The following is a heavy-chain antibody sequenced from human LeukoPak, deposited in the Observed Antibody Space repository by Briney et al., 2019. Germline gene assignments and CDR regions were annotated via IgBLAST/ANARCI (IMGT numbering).Heavy chain of an antibody. D-gene: IGHD2-2*01. CDR3: ARDYCSSTSCLFDY. J-gene: IGHJ4*02. CDR2: INPNSGDT. V-gene: IGHV1-2*06. CDR1: GYTFTGYH. Sequence: VASVKVSCKASGYTFTGYHMHWVRQAPGQGLEWMGRINPNSGDTNYAQKFQGRVTMTRDTSISTAYMELSRLRSDDTAVHYCARDYCSSTSCLFDYWGQGTLVTVSS.